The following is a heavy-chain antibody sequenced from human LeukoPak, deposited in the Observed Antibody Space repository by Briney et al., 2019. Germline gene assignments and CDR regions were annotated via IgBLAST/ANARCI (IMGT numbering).Heavy chain of an antibody. V-gene: IGHV4-34*01. CDR1: GGSFSGYY. CDR3: ARGRLEWLSEWDNWFDP. Sequence: SETLSLTCAVYGGSFSGYYWSWIRQPPVKGLEWIGEINHSGSTNYNPSLKSRVTISVDTSKNQFSLKLSSVTAADTAVYYCARGRLEWLSEWDNWFDPWGQGTLVTVSS. J-gene: IGHJ5*02. D-gene: IGHD3-3*01. CDR2: INHSGST.